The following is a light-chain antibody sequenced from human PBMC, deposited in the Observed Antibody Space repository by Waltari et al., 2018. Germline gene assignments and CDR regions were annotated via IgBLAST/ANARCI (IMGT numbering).Light chain of an antibody. V-gene: IGKV4-1*01. CDR2: WAX. Sequence: DIVMTQSPDSLAVSLGERATINCKSSQSVLYSSNNKNYLAWYQQKPGQPPKLLIYWAXTRESGXXXXXXXSGSXTDFXLTISXLEPXXFAVYYCQQRSNWPWTFGQGTKVEIK. CDR1: QSVLYSSNNKNY. CDR3: QQRSNWPWT. J-gene: IGKJ1*01.